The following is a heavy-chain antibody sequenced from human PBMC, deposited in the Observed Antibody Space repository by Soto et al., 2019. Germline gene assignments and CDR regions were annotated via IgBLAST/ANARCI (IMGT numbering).Heavy chain of an antibody. V-gene: IGHV3-23*01. J-gene: IGHJ2*01. CDR2: ISGSGGST. D-gene: IGHD3-9*01. Sequence: GKRLEWVSAISGSGGSTYYADSVKGRLTISRDNSKNTVYLQMNSLRAEDTAFFFRAEDGIRDCPPVSAFLLNRSSDL. CDR3: AEDGIRDCPPVSAFLLNRSSDL.